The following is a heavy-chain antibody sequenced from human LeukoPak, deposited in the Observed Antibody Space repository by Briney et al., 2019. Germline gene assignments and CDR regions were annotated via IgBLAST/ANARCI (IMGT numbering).Heavy chain of an antibody. Sequence: GGSLRLSCAVSGFTFSSYAMSWVRQAPGKGLEWVSAISGSGGSTYYADSVKGRFTISRDNSKNTLYLQMNSLRAEDTAVYYCAKGISSRPIFGVVTLDYWGQGTLVTVSS. CDR3: AKGISSRPIFGVVTLDY. CDR2: ISGSGGST. J-gene: IGHJ4*02. CDR1: GFTFSSYA. V-gene: IGHV3-23*01. D-gene: IGHD3-3*01.